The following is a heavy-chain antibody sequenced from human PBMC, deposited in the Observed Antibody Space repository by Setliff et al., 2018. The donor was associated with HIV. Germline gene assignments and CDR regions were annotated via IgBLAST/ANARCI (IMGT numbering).Heavy chain of an antibody. D-gene: IGHD3-10*01. V-gene: IGHV3-7*03. CDR1: GIPFTGAW. Sequence: LRLSCEVSGIPFTGAWMNWVRQAPGKGLEWVANIKQDGSEKYYVDSVKGRFTISRDNAKNSMYLQMNSLRVEDTATYYWARARGSVGYYGSGTMYHMDVWGKGTTVTVSS. CDR2: IKQDGSEK. CDR3: ARARGSVGYYGSGTMYHMDV. J-gene: IGHJ6*03.